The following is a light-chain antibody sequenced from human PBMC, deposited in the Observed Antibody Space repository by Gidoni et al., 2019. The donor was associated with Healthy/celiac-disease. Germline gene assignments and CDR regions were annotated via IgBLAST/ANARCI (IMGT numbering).Light chain of an antibody. CDR3: QQRYT. V-gene: IGKV1-39*01. CDR2: AAS. CDR1: QSISSY. Sequence: DIQMTQSPSSLSASVGDRVTITCRASQSISSYLNWYQQKPGKAPKLLIYAASSLQSGVPSRFSGSGSGTDFTLNISSLQPEDFATYYCQQRYTFGQGTKLEIK. J-gene: IGKJ2*01.